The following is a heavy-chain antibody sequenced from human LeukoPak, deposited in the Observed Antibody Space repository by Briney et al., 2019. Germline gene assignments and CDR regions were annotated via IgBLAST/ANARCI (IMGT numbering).Heavy chain of an antibody. CDR1: GFSFGSYG. J-gene: IGHJ4*02. CDR3: ARTREQWQVLDY. V-gene: IGHV3-30*03. Sequence: GGSLRLSCAASGFSFGSYGIHWVRQVPGKGLEWVAVISHEGSNKYHADSVRGRFTISRDNSKNMVYLQMNSLRDEDTAAYYCARTREQWQVLDYWGQGTLVTVSS. D-gene: IGHD6-19*01. CDR2: ISHEGSNK.